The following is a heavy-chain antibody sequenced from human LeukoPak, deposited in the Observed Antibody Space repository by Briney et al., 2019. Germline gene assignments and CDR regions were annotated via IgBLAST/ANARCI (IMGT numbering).Heavy chain of an antibody. Sequence: GGSLRLSCAASGFTFSSYAMHWVRQAPGKGLEWVAVIPYDGSNKYYADSVKGRFTISRDNSKNTLYLQMNSLRAEDTAVYYCARDREDSGYDYSYYFDYWGQGTLVTVSS. D-gene: IGHD5-12*01. V-gene: IGHV3-30*04. CDR1: GFTFSSYA. J-gene: IGHJ4*02. CDR2: IPYDGSNK. CDR3: ARDREDSGYDYSYYFDY.